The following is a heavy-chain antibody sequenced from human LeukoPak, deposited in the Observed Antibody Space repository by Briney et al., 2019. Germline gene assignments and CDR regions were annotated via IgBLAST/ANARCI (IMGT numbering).Heavy chain of an antibody. CDR1: GYTFTDYF. CDR2: INANSGGT. CDR3: ARFRGSSNFDY. D-gene: IGHD2-2*01. Sequence: GASVKVSCKASGYTFTDYFMHWVRQAPGQGLEWMGWINANSGGTNYAQNFQGRVTMTRDTSISTVYTELDRLRSDDTAVYYCARFRGSSNFDYWGQGTLVTVSS. J-gene: IGHJ4*02. V-gene: IGHV1-2*02.